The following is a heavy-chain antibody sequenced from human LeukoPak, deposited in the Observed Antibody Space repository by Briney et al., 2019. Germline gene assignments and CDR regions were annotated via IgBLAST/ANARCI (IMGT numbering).Heavy chain of an antibody. CDR3: ARVASSSNYYYYYMDV. CDR1: GGSISSGSYY. V-gene: IGHV4-61*02. Sequence: SETLSLTCTVSGGSISSGSYYWSWIRQPVGKGLEWIGRIYTSGSTNYNPSLKSRVTISVDTSKNQFSLKLSSVTAADTAVYYCARVASSSNYYYYYMDVWGKGTTVTVSS. J-gene: IGHJ6*03. D-gene: IGHD6-6*01. CDR2: IYTSGST.